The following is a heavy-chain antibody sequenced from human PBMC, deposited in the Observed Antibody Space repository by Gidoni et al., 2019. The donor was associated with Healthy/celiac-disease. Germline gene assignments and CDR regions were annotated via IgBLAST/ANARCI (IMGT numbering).Heavy chain of an antibody. CDR3: ARVRITGTTDDAFDI. CDR1: GYSISSGYY. J-gene: IGHJ3*02. D-gene: IGHD1-7*01. V-gene: IGHV4-38-2*02. Sequence: QVQLQESGPGLVTPSETLSLTCTVSGYSISSGYYWGWIRQPPGKGLEWIGSIYHSGSTYYNPSLKSRVTISVDTSKNQFSLKLSSVTAADTAVYYCARVRITGTTDDAFDIWGQGTMVTVSS. CDR2: IYHSGST.